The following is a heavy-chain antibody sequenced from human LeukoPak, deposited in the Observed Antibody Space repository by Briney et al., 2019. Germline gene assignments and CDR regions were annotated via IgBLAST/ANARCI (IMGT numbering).Heavy chain of an antibody. CDR2: INPNSGGT. CDR3: ARDWGRVTMVRGVIGY. D-gene: IGHD3-10*01. CDR1: GYTFTGYY. Sequence: ASVKVSCKASGYTFTGYYMHWVRQAPGQGPEWMGWINPNSGGTNYAQKFQGRVTMTRDTSISTAYMELSRLRSDDTAVYYCARDWGRVTMVRGVIGYWGQGTLVTVSS. J-gene: IGHJ4*02. V-gene: IGHV1-2*02.